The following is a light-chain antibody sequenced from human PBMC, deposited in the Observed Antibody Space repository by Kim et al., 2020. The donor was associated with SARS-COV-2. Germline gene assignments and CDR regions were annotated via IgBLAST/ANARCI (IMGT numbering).Light chain of an antibody. J-gene: IGKJ1*01. V-gene: IGKV1-27*01. CDR1: RDIYNY. CDR2: AAS. CDR3: QKYNSAPCT. Sequence: DIQMAQSPSSLSASVGDRVTITCRASRDIYNYLAWYRQKPGKVPQLLIYAASTLQSGVPSRFSGSGSGTDFSLTISNLQPEDVSTYYCQKYNSAPCTFGQGTKVDIK.